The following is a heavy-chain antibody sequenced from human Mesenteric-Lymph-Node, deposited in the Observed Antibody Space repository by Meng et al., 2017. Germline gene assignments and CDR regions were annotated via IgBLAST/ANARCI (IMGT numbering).Heavy chain of an antibody. CDR3: AREAQQWLVYYGMDV. D-gene: IGHD6-19*01. V-gene: IGHV1-46*01. CDR1: GYTFTSYY. CDR2: INLSGGST. Sequence: ASVKVSCKASGYTFTSYYIHWVQQAPGQGLEWMGIINLSGGSTNYAQKFQGRVTMTRDTSTSTVYMELSSLRSEDTAVYYCAREAQQWLVYYGMDVWGQGTTVTVSS. J-gene: IGHJ6*02.